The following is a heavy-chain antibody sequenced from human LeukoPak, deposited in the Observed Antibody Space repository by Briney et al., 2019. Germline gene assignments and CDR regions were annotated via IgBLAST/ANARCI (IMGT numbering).Heavy chain of an antibody. CDR3: ARGSIPTQNWFDP. J-gene: IGHJ5*02. D-gene: IGHD2-2*01. CDR1: GGSINNYF. CDR2: MYYTGSS. V-gene: IGHV4-59*01. Sequence: PSETLSLTCTVSGGSINNYFWNWIRQPPGKGREWIGYMYYTGSSSYSPSLKSRVTISVDTSKNQFSLKLSSVTTADTAIYYCARGSIPTQNWFDPWGQGTPVTVSS.